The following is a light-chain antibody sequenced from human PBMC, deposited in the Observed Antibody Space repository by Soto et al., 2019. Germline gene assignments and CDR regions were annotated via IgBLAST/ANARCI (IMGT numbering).Light chain of an antibody. Sequence: DIQMTQSPSSLSASVGDRVTITCRASQTISNSLNWFQQKPGKAPKLLIYAASSLQSGVPSRFSGSGSGTDFALTISSLQPEDFATYYCQQSYNTHPTFGQGTKVDIK. J-gene: IGKJ1*01. CDR2: AAS. V-gene: IGKV1-39*01. CDR3: QQSYNTHPT. CDR1: QTISNS.